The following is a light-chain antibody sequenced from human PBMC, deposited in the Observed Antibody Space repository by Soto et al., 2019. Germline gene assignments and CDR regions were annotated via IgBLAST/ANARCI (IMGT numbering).Light chain of an antibody. CDR2: AAS. V-gene: IGKV3-15*01. Sequence: EVVLTQSPVTLSLSPGERATLSCRASQSFRGLLAWYQQKPGQAPRLVIYAASTRATGIPARFSGSGSGTDFTLTISSLQSEDFAVYYCQQYNVWPLTFGGGTKVDIK. CDR3: QQYNVWPLT. CDR1: QSFRGL. J-gene: IGKJ4*01.